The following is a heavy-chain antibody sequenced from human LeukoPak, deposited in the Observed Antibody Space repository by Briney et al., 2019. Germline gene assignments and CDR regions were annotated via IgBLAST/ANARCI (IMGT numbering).Heavy chain of an antibody. D-gene: IGHD1-26*01. CDR2: IYYSGST. Sequence: SETLSLTCSVSGGSISSSSYYWGWIRQPPGKGLEWIGSIYYSGSTYYNPSLKSRVTISVDTSKNQFSLKLSSVTAADTAVYYCARLYSGSSLLVYFVYWGQGTLVTVSS. J-gene: IGHJ4*02. CDR1: GGSISSSSYY. CDR3: ARLYSGSSLLVYFVY. V-gene: IGHV4-39*01.